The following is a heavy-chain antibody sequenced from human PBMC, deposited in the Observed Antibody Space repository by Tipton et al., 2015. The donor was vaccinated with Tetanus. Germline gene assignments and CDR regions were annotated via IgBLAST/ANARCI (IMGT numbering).Heavy chain of an antibody. V-gene: IGHV3-33*01. CDR3: ARSASPFDY. Sequence: SLRLSCAASGFTFSSYGMHWVRQAPGKGLEWVAVIWYDGSNEEYTDSVKGRFTISRDNSKNTLYLQMSSLTDEDTAVYYCARSASPFDYWGQGTLVTVSS. CDR2: IWYDGSNE. CDR1: GFTFSSYG. J-gene: IGHJ4*02.